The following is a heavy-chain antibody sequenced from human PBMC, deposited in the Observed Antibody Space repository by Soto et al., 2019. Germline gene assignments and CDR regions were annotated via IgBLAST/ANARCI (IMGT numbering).Heavy chain of an antibody. CDR2: IYWNDDK. Sequence: SGPTLVNPTQTLTLTLSFSGFSLISLGVCVGWIRQPPGKALEWLALIYWNDDKRYSPSLKSRLTVTGDTSKNQVVLTMTDMDPVDTATYYCTHSPWGAAPDYWGQGAPVTVSS. CDR3: THSPWGAAPDY. J-gene: IGHJ4*02. CDR1: GFSLISLGVC. D-gene: IGHD3-16*01. V-gene: IGHV2-5*01.